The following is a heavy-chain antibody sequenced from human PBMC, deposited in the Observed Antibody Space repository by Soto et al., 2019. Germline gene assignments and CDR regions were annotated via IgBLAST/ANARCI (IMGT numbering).Heavy chain of an antibody. D-gene: IGHD2-8*02. CDR3: ARTEVLRSNWFDP. V-gene: IGHV4-30-4*01. J-gene: IGHJ5*02. CDR1: GGSISSGDYY. Sequence: ASETLSLTCTVSGGSISSGDYYWSWIRQPPGKGLEWIGYIYYSGSTYYNPSLKSRVTISVDTSKNQFSLRLSSVTAADTAVYYCARTEVLRSNWFDPWGQGTLVTVSS. CDR2: IYYSGST.